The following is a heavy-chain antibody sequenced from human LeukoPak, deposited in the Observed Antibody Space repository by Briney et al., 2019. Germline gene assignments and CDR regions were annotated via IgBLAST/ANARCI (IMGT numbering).Heavy chain of an antibody. D-gene: IGHD6-6*01. V-gene: IGHV3-9*01. CDR1: GFTFDDYA. Sequence: GRSLRLSCAASGFTFDDYAMHWVRQAPGKGLEWVSGISWNSGSIGYADSVKGRFTISRDNAKNSLYLQMNSLRAEDTALYYCAKSHSSSSGYFQHWGQGTLVTVSS. J-gene: IGHJ1*01. CDR2: ISWNSGSI. CDR3: AKSHSSSSGYFQH.